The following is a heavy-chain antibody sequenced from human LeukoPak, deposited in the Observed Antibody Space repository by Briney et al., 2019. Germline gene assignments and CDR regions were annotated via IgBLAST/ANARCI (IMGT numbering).Heavy chain of an antibody. CDR1: GESFSGYY. CDR2: VNHYGSI. CDR3: ARQQSSSFLRRGYIES. J-gene: IGHJ4*02. V-gene: IGHV4-34*01. D-gene: IGHD6-13*01. Sequence: KPSETLSLTCAVYGESFSGYYWSWIRQPPGKGLEWLGEVNHYGSITTNPSLKSRVTISLDTSKNHLSLKLSSLTAADTAVYYCARQQSSSFLRRGYIESWGQGTLVTVSS.